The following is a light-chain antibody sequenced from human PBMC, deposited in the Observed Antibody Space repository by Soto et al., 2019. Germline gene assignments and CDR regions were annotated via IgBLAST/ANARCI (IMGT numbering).Light chain of an antibody. CDR1: QSIRNS. CDR2: AAS. Sequence: EIVVTQSPGAMSLSPGDRATLSCRASQSIRNSLAGYQQRPGQSHRLIIDAASSRATGVPDRFSGGGSATDVTLTVSRLEPEDFAVYYCQQYGGSPRTFCQGTTLEIK. J-gene: IGKJ2*01. CDR3: QQYGGSPRT. V-gene: IGKV3-20*01.